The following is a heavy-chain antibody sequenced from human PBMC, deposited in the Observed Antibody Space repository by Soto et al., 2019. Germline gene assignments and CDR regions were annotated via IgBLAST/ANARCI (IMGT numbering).Heavy chain of an antibody. CDR1: GFTFNSYG. Sequence: QVQLVESGGGVVRPGRSLRLSCAASGFTFNSYGMHWVRQAPGKGLEWVALIWYDGRNTYYADSVKGRFTVSRDNSKNTLSLQMTSLRAEDTAVYYCAKGRSRYSDYDLDYWGQGTLVTVSS. V-gene: IGHV3-33*06. CDR2: IWYDGRNT. J-gene: IGHJ4*02. CDR3: AKGRSRYSDYDLDY. D-gene: IGHD5-12*01.